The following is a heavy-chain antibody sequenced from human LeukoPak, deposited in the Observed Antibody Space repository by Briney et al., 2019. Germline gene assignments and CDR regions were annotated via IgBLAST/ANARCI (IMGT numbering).Heavy chain of an antibody. D-gene: IGHD5-24*01. CDR1: GFTFSSYA. Sequence: GGSLRLSCAGSGFTFSSYAMSWVRQAPGKGLEWVSAITGSGGSTYYADSVKGRFTISRDNSKNTLYLQMNSLRAEDTAVYYCAKEIRDGYNYPFDYWGQGTLVTVSP. J-gene: IGHJ4*02. CDR2: ITGSGGST. V-gene: IGHV3-23*01. CDR3: AKEIRDGYNYPFDY.